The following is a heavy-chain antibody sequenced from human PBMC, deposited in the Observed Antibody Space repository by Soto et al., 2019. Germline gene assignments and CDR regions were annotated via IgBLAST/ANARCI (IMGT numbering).Heavy chain of an antibody. D-gene: IGHD3-22*01. CDR3: AKDDYYDSGAYSTYFDY. J-gene: IGHJ4*02. CDR2: IRASGST. V-gene: IGHV3-23*01. Sequence: GGSLRLSCAASGFTFTSYAMTWVRQAPGKGLEWVSAIRASGSTYYADSVKGRFTISRDSSKNTLFLQMNSLRAEDTAVYYCAKDDYYDSGAYSTYFDYWGQGTLVTVSS. CDR1: GFTFTSYA.